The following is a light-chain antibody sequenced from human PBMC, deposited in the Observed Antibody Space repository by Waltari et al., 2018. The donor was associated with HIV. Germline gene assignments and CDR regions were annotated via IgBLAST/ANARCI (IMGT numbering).Light chain of an antibody. J-gene: IGLJ3*02. CDR2: DVT. Sequence: QSALTQPASVSGSRGQSITMSCTGTSSALGAYHHASWFQQRPGKAPKLIIYDVTDRPSGVSKRFSGSKSGITASLTISGLQADDEGDYYCSSYTASNTLWVFGGGTKLTVL. CDR1: SSALGAYHH. V-gene: IGLV2-14*03. CDR3: SSYTASNTLWV.